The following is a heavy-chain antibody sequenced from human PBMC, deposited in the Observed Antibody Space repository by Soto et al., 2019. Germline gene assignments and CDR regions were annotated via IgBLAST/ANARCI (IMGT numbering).Heavy chain of an antibody. CDR1: GYTFTSYY. CDR2: INPNSGGT. D-gene: IGHD3-10*01. V-gene: IGHV1-2*04. Sequence: GASVKVSCKASGYTFTSYYMHWVRQAPGQGLEWMGWINPNSGGTNYAQKFQGWVTMTRDTSISTAYMELSRLRSDDTAVYYCARDATLSGVQYYYYMDVWGKGTTVTVSS. CDR3: ARDATLSGVQYYYYMDV. J-gene: IGHJ6*03.